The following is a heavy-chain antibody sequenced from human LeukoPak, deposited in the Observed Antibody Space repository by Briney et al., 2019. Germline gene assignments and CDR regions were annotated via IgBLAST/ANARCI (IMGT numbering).Heavy chain of an antibody. D-gene: IGHD4-17*01. CDR3: ARIGGTVTTNYFDY. CDR1: GFAFRSYA. Sequence: GGSLRLSCAASGFAFRSYAMHWVRQAPGKGLEFVSAISGNGGSTYYANSVKGRFTISRDNSKNTLYLQMGSLRPEDMAVYYCARIGGTVTTNYFDYWGQGTLVTLSS. J-gene: IGHJ4*02. CDR2: ISGNGGST. V-gene: IGHV3-64*01.